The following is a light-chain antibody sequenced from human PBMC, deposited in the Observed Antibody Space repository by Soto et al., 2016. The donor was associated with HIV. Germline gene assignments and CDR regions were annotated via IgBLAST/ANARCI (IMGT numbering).Light chain of an antibody. CDR3: QQLNSYLPFT. CDR1: QGISSY. Sequence: DIQMTQSPSTLSASVGDRVTITCRASQGISSYLAWYQQKPGKAPKLLIYAASTLQSGVPSRFSGSGSGTEFTLTISSLQPEDFATYYCQQLNSYLPFTFGPGTKVDIK. J-gene: IGKJ3*01. CDR2: AAS. V-gene: IGKV1-9*01.